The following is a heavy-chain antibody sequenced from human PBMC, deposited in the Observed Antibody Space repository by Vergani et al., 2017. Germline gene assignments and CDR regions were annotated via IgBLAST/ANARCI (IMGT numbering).Heavy chain of an antibody. CDR1: GFTFSSYA. V-gene: IGHV3-23*01. D-gene: IGHD3-10*01. CDR3: AKGIWFGELLYEAPFNWFDP. Sequence: EVQLLESGGGLVQPGGSLRLSCAASGFTFSSYAMSWVRQAPGKGLEWVSAISGSGGSTYYADSVKGRFTISRDNSKNTLYLRMNSLRAEDTAVYYCAKGIWFGELLYEAPFNWFDPWGQGTLVTVSS. J-gene: IGHJ5*02. CDR2: ISGSGGST.